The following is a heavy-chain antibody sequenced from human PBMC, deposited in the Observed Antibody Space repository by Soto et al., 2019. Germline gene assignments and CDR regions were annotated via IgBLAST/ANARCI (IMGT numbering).Heavy chain of an antibody. V-gene: IGHV4-31*03. D-gene: IGHD2-2*01. Sequence: SETLSLTCTVSGGSISSGGYYWSWIRQHPGKGLEWIGYIFYSGSTYYNPPLKSRVTISVDTSKNQFSLKLSSVTAADTAVYYCASYQQSYAFDIWGQGTMVTVSS. CDR3: ASYQQSYAFDI. CDR1: GGSISSGGYY. CDR2: IFYSGST. J-gene: IGHJ3*02.